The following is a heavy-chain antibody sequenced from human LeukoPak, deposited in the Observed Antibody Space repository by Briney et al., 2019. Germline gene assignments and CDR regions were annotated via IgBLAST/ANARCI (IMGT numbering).Heavy chain of an antibody. CDR1: GFTFSSYG. J-gene: IGHJ4*02. CDR2: ISGRWGST. Sequence: GGSLRLSCAASGFTFSSYGMSWVRQARGKGLEGVSAISGRWGSTYYADCVKGRFTIYRDHPKKPLYLPMTRMRAEDTPVYYCARPKGGVPGGNPFDYWGQGTLVTVSS. V-gene: IGHV3-23*01. D-gene: IGHD4-23*01. CDR3: ARPKGGVPGGNPFDY.